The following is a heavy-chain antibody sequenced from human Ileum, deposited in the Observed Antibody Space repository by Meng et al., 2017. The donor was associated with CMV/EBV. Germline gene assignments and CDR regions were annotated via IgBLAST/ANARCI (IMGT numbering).Heavy chain of an antibody. CDR1: GGSCSGYN. CDR2: INHSGST. V-gene: IGHV4-34*01. CDR3: ARRSGGYYSSRYMKN. J-gene: IGHJ4*02. Sequence: YGGSCSGYNWSWIRQPPGKGLEWIGEINHSGSTNYNPSLKSRVTISVDTSKNQFSLKLSSVTAADTAVYYCARRSGGYYSSRYMKNWGQGTLVTVSS. D-gene: IGHD3-3*01.